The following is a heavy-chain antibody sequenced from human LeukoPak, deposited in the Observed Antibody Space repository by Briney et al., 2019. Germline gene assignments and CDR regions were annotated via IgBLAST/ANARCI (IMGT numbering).Heavy chain of an antibody. V-gene: IGHV3-20*04. CDR2: INWNGGST. J-gene: IGHJ3*02. D-gene: IGHD6-13*01. CDR1: GFTFDDYG. CDR3: ARHSSSYDAFDI. Sequence: GGSLRLSCAASGFTFDDYGMSWVRQAPGKGLEWVSGINWNGGSTGYADSGKGRFTISRDNAKNSLYLQMNSLRAEDTALYYCARHSSSYDAFDIWGQGTMVTVSS.